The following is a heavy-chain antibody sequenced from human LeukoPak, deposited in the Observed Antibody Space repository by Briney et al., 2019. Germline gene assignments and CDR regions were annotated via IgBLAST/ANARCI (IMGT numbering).Heavy chain of an antibody. V-gene: IGHV4-34*01. CDR3: ARGESAAAGASDY. Sequence: PSETLSLTCTVSGGSISSYYWSWIRQPPGKGLEWIGEINHSGSTNYNPSLKSRVTISVDTSKNQFSLKLSSVTAADTAVYYCARGESAAAGASDYWGQGTLVTVSS. D-gene: IGHD6-13*01. CDR2: INHSGST. CDR1: GGSISSYY. J-gene: IGHJ4*02.